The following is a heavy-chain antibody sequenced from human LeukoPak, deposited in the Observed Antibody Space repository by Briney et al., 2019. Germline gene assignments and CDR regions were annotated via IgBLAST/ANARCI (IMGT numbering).Heavy chain of an antibody. D-gene: IGHD6-19*01. V-gene: IGHV4-39*07. J-gene: IGHJ5*02. CDR1: GGSITGSYYY. CDR3: ARGYSSGADWFDP. CDR2: INHSGST. Sequence: SQTLSLTCTVSGGSITGSYYYWSWIRQPPGKGLEWIGEINHSGSTNYNPSLKSRVTISVDTSKNQFSLKLNSMTAADTAVYYCARGYSSGADWFDPWGQGTLVTVPS.